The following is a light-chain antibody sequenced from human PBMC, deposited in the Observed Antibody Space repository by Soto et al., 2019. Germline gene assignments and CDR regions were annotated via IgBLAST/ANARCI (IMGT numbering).Light chain of an antibody. CDR3: QQSYSMPWT. V-gene: IGKV1-39*01. CDR2: AAS. CDR1: QGISTY. Sequence: IQMTQSPSSVSASVGDGVTITCLASQGISTYLNWYQQKPGKAPEFLIYAASSLQSGVPSRFSGSGSGTDFTLTINSLQPEDFATYYCQQSYSMPWTFGQGTKVDIK. J-gene: IGKJ1*01.